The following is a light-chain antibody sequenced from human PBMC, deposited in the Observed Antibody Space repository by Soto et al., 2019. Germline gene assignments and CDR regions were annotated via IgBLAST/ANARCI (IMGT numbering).Light chain of an antibody. CDR1: QSVSRSY. CDR2: GAS. J-gene: IGKJ5*01. Sequence: EIVLTQSPGTLSLSPGERATLSCRASQSVSRSYLAWYQQKPGQAPRLLIYGASSRATGIPDRFSGSGSGTDFTLTISGLDPEDFAVYYCQQYDSSPMTFGQGTRLEI. V-gene: IGKV3-20*01. CDR3: QQYDSSPMT.